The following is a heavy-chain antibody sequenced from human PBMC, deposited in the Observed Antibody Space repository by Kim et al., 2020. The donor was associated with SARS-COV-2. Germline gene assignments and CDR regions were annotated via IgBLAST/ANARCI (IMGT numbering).Heavy chain of an antibody. J-gene: IGHJ3*02. CDR3: ARGAGPGNDAFDI. V-gene: IGHV4-59*01. Sequence: SETLSLTCTVSGGSISSYYWSWIRQPPGKGLEWIGYIYYSGSTNYNPSLKSRVTISVDTSKNQFSLKLSSVTAADTAVYYCARGAGPGNDAFDIWGQGTMVTVSS. CDR1: GGSISSYY. CDR2: IYYSGST.